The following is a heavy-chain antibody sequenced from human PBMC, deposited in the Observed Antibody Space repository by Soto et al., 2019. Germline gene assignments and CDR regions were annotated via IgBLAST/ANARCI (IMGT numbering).Heavy chain of an antibody. CDR3: ARGPLAVIIARQCDY. CDR1: GDSVNSGSYY. CDR2: IFYSGST. Sequence: QVQLQESGPGLVKPSETLSLTCTVSGDSVNSGSYYWSWIRQPPGKGLEWIGYIFYSGSTNYNPSLKSRVTLSVDTSKHQFSLNLNSVTAADTAVYCCARGPLAVIIARQCDYWGQGILVTVSS. D-gene: IGHD2-21*01. V-gene: IGHV4-61*01. J-gene: IGHJ4*02.